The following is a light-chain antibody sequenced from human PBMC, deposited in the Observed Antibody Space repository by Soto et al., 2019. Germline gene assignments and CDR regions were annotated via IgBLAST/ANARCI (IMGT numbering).Light chain of an antibody. CDR2: GTS. V-gene: IGKV1-39*01. Sequence: DIQLTQSPSSLSASVGDRVTITCRASQSISSYLHWYQQKPGKAPKLLIFGTSTLQSGVPSRFSGSGSGSDLTLTISSLQLEDFATYYCQQSYSIPDTFGQGTKLEI. J-gene: IGKJ2*01. CDR1: QSISSY. CDR3: QQSYSIPDT.